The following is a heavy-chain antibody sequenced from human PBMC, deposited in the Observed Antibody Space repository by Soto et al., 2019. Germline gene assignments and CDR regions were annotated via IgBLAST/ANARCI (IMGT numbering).Heavy chain of an antibody. CDR3: ARDYHGMDV. Sequence: QLQLQESGSGLVKPSQTLSLTCTVSGGSISSGGYSWTWIRQSPGKGLEWIGYTYQSGSAYYSPSLKSRVTISVDRSKNQFSLNLTSVTAADTAVYYCARDYHGMDVWGQGTTVTVSS. CDR1: GGSISSGGYS. CDR2: TYQSGSA. V-gene: IGHV4-30-2*06. J-gene: IGHJ6*02.